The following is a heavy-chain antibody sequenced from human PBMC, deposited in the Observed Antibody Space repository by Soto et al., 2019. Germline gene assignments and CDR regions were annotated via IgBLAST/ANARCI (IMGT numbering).Heavy chain of an antibody. CDR2: INHSGST. V-gene: IGHV4-34*01. CDR3: ATRVVVVAATPGWFDP. CDR1: GGSSSGYY. J-gene: IGHJ5*02. Sequence: SETLSLTCAVYGGSSSGYYWSWIRQPPGKGLEWIGEINHSGSTNYNPSLKSRATISVDTSKNQFSLKLSSVTAADTAVYYCATRVVVVAATPGWFDPWGQGTLVTVSS. D-gene: IGHD2-15*01.